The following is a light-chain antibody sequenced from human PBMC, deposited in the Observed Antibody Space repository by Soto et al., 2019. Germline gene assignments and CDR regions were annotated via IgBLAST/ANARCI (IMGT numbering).Light chain of an antibody. Sequence: EVVMTQSPVTLSVSPGEGATLSCRASQSVSSNLAWYPQKPGQTPSLLIYGASIRATGIPARFSGSGSGTEFTLTISSLQSEESAVYYCQQYSNWPPLTFGTGTKVAI. J-gene: IGKJ3*01. CDR3: QQYSNWPPLT. CDR2: GAS. CDR1: QSVSSN. V-gene: IGKV3-15*01.